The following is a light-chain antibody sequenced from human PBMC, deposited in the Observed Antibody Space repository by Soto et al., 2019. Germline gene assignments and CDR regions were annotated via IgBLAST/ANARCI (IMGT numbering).Light chain of an antibody. Sequence: QSVLTQPASVSGSPGQSITISCTGTSNDIGGYNYVSWYQQHPGKAPKLMIYEVSNRPSGVSTRFSASKSGNTASLTISGLQAEDEADYYCSSYTSSSTYVFGTGTKVTVL. CDR1: SNDIGGYNY. CDR3: SSYTSSSTYV. CDR2: EVS. V-gene: IGLV2-14*01. J-gene: IGLJ1*01.